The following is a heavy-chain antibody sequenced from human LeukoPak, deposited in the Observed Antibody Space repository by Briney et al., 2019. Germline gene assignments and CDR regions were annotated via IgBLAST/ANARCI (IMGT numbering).Heavy chain of an antibody. CDR2: ISSSSSTI. CDR3: ARDRGYCSSTSCYYYGMDV. CDR1: GFTFSSYS. V-gene: IGHV3-48*02. D-gene: IGHD2-2*01. J-gene: IGHJ6*02. Sequence: GGSLRLSCAASGFTFSSYSMNWVRQAPGKGLEWVSYISSSSSTIYYADSVKGRFTISRDNAKNSLYLQMNSLRDEDTAVYYCARDRGYCSSTSCYYYGMDVWGQGTTVTVSS.